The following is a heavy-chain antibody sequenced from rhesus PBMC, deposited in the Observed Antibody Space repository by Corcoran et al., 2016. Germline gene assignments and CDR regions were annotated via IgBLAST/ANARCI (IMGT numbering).Heavy chain of an antibody. Sequence: QLQLQESGPGLVKPSEPLSLTCGVSGGSLRSNHWVWIRQPPGKGLEWIGRISGNSGTTDYSPSLKSRVTISKDTSKNRFSLRLTSVTAADTAVYYCARQGYTDHLGGLDSWGQGVVVTVSS. V-gene: IGHV4-173*01. CDR3: ARQGYTDHLGGLDS. J-gene: IGHJ6*01. CDR2: ISGNSGTT. D-gene: IGHD2-39*02. CDR1: GGSLRSNH.